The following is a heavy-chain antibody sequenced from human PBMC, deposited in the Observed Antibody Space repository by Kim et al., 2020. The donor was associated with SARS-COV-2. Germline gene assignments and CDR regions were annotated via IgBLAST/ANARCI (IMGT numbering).Heavy chain of an antibody. CDR1: GYTFTSYA. D-gene: IGHD3-22*01. CDR3: ARELYYYDSSGYYHVAAFEI. J-gene: IGHJ3*02. Sequence: ASVKVSCKASGYTFTSYAMHWVRQAPGQRLEWMGWINAGNGNTKYSQKFQGRVTITRDTSASTAYMELSSLRSEDTAVYYCARELYYYDSSGYYHVAAFEIWGQGTMVTVSS. V-gene: IGHV1-3*01. CDR2: INAGNGNT.